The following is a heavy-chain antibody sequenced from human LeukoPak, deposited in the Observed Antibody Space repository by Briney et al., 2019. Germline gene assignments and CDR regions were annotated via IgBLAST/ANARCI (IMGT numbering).Heavy chain of an antibody. Sequence: GGSLRLSCAASGFTFSSYWMHWVRQAPGKGLVWVSRINSDGSSTSYADSVKGRFTISRDNAKNTLYLQMNSLRAEDTAVYYCARDRRFLEWLKRFDTWGQGTLVTVSS. V-gene: IGHV3-74*01. J-gene: IGHJ5*02. CDR1: GFTFSSYW. CDR2: INSDGSST. D-gene: IGHD3-3*01. CDR3: ARDRRFLEWLKRFDT.